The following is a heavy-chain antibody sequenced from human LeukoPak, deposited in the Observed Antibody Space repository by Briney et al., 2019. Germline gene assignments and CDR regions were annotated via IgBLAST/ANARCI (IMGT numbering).Heavy chain of an antibody. J-gene: IGHJ4*02. CDR2: INPSGGST. V-gene: IGHV1-46*01. CDR1: GYTFTSYY. CDR3: ARASGDLYSSSWYDFDY. D-gene: IGHD6-13*01. Sequence: ASVKVSCKASGYTFTSYYMHWVRQAPGQGLEWMGIINPSGGSTSYAQKFQGRVTMTRDMSTSTVYMELSSLRSEDTAVYYCARASGDLYSSSWYDFDYWGQGTLVTVSS.